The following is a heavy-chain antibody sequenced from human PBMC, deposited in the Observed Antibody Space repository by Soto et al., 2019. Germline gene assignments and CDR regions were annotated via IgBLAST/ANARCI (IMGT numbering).Heavy chain of an antibody. J-gene: IGHJ4*02. V-gene: IGHV4-30-2*01. Sequence: PSETLSLTCAVSGGSISSGGYSWSWIRQPPGKGLEWIGYIYHSGSTYYNPSLKSRVTISVDRSKNQFSLKLSSVTAADTAVYYCARRGDHIDYWGQGTLVTVS. D-gene: IGHD2-21*02. CDR2: IYHSGST. CDR1: GGSISSGGYS. CDR3: ARRGDHIDY.